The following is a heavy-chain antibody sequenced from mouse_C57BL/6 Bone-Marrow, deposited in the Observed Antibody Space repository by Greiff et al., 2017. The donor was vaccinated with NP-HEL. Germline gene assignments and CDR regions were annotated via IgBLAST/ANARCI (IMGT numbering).Heavy chain of an antibody. CDR1: GFTFTDYY. CDR3: ARFPYWDVRNYFDY. CDR2: IRNKANGYTT. D-gene: IGHD4-1*01. J-gene: IGHJ2*01. Sequence: EVKLVESGGGLVQPGGSLSLSCAASGFTFTDYYMSWVRQPPGKALELLGFIRNKANGYTTEYSASVKGRFTISRDNSQSILYLQMNALRAEDSATYYCARFPYWDVRNYFDYWGQGTTLTVSS. V-gene: IGHV7-3*01.